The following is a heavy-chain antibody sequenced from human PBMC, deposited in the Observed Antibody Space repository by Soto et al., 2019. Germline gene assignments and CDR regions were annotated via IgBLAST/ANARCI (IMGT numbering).Heavy chain of an antibody. CDR3: AADLQYDILTGYSPTDAFDI. CDR2: IVVGSGNT. J-gene: IGHJ3*02. Sequence: SVKVSCKASGFTFTSSAVQWVRQARGQRLEWIGWIVVGSGNTNYAQKFQERVTITRDMSTSTAYMELSSLRSEDTAVYYCAADLQYDILTGYSPTDAFDIWGQGTMVTVSS. D-gene: IGHD3-9*01. V-gene: IGHV1-58*01. CDR1: GFTFTSSA.